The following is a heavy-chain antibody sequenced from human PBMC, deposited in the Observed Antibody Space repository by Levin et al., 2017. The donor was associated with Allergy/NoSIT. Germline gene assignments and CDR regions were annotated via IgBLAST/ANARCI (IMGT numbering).Heavy chain of an antibody. CDR1: GFTFSRYA. V-gene: IGHV3-23*01. CDR3: AKDVSRGYSGYGGDY. CDR2: ISESGDRT. J-gene: IGHJ4*02. Sequence: ASVKVSCAASGFTFSRYAMIWVRQAPGKGLECVSAISESGDRTYYADSVKGRFTISRDTSKNTLYLQMNSLRAEDTAVYYCAKDVSRGYSGYGGDYWGQGTLVTVSS. D-gene: IGHD5-12*01.